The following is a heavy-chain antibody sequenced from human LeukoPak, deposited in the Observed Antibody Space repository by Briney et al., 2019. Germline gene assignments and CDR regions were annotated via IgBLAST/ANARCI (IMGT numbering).Heavy chain of an antibody. CDR3: ARDRKRGITMVRGVTSLDY. CDR1: GGSFSGYY. CDR2: INHSGST. Sequence: SETLSLTCAVYGGSFSGYYWSWIRQPPGKGLEWIGEINHSGSTNYNPSLKSRVTISVDKSKNQFSLKLSSVTAADTAVYYCARDRKRGITMVRGVTSLDYWGQGTLVTVSS. D-gene: IGHD3-10*01. V-gene: IGHV4-34*01. J-gene: IGHJ4*02.